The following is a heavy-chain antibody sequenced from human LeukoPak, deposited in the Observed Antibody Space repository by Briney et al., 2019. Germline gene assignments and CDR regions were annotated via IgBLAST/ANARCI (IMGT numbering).Heavy chain of an antibody. V-gene: IGHV4-59*01. J-gene: IGHJ5*02. CDR3: ARGGRITMLRGVINWFGP. D-gene: IGHD3-10*01. Sequence: SETLSLTCTVSGGSISSYYWSWIRQPPGKGLEWIGYVYYSGSTNYNPSLKSRVTISVDTSKNQFSLKLSSVTAADTAVYYCARGGRITMLRGVINWFGPWGQGTLVTVSS. CDR1: GGSISSYY. CDR2: VYYSGST.